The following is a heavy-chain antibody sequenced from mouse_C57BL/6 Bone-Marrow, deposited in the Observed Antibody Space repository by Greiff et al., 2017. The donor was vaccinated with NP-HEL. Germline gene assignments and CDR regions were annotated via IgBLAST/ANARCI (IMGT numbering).Heavy chain of an antibody. CDR1: GFTFSSYA. D-gene: IGHD5-5*01. Sequence: EVQLVESGEGLVKPGGSLKLSCAASGFTFSSYAMSWVRQTPEKRLEWVAYISSGGEYIYYADTVKGRFTISRDNARNTLYLQMSSLKSEDTAMYYCTRDLPSWFAYWGQGTLVTVSA. CDR2: ISSGGEYI. V-gene: IGHV5-9-1*02. CDR3: TRDLPSWFAY. J-gene: IGHJ3*01.